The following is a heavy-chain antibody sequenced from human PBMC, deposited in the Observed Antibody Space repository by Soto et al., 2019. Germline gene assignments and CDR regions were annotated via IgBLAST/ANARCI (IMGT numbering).Heavy chain of an antibody. V-gene: IGHV4-59*11. CDR3: ARGRNWFHP. CDR1: GGSINGHY. Sequence: QVRLQESGPGLVKPSETLSLTCSVSGGSINGHYWSWFRQSPGDRPEYIGCAYYDGSTDYSPSPNGRVNIAVDTSKNQFSLSLRSATVADSAVYFCARGRNWFHPWGQGARVSVAS. CDR2: AYYDGST. J-gene: IGHJ5*02.